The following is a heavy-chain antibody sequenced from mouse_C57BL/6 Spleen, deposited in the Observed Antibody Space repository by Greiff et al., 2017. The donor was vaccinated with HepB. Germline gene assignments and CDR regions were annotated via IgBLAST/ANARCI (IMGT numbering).Heavy chain of an antibody. D-gene: IGHD1-1*01. CDR3: ARHYYGSPYFDY. CDR1: GYTFTSYW. J-gene: IGHJ2*01. V-gene: IGHV1-69*01. CDR2: IDPSDSYT. Sequence: VQLQQPGAELVMPGASVKLSCKASGYTFTSYWMHWVKQRPGQGLEWIGEIDPSDSYTNYNQKFKGKSTLTVDKSSSTAYMQLSSLTSEDSAVYYCARHYYGSPYFDYWGQGTTLTVSS.